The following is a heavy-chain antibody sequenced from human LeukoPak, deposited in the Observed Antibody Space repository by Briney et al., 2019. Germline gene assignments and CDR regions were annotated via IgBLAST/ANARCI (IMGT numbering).Heavy chain of an antibody. V-gene: IGHV4-39*01. Sequence: SETLSLTCTVSGGSISSSSYYWGWIRQPPGKGLEWIGSIYYSGSTYYNPSLKSRVTIPVDTSKNQFSLKLSSVTAADTAVYYCARHFPYSSGYYYYFDYWGQGNLVTVSS. CDR1: GGSISSSSYY. D-gene: IGHD3-22*01. CDR3: ARHFPYSSGYYYYFDY. J-gene: IGHJ4*02. CDR2: IYYSGST.